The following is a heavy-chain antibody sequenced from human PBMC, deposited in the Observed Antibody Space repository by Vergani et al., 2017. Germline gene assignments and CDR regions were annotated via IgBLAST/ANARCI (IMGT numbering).Heavy chain of an antibody. J-gene: IGHJ4*02. Sequence: QLVESGGGWVQPGGSLRLSCVVSGFDFCSYIMNWVRQAPGKGLEWVSAISGSGGSTYYADSVKGRFTISRDNSKNTLYLQMNSLRAEDTAVYYCAKDAHYRAFFFDYWGQGTLVTVSS. CDR1: GFDFCSYI. CDR3: AKDAHYRAFFFDY. V-gene: IGHV3-23*04. D-gene: IGHD4-11*01. CDR2: ISGSGGST.